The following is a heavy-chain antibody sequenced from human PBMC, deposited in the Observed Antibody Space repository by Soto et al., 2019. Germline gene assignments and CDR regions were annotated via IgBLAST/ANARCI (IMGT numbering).Heavy chain of an antibody. CDR3: AKGRRVVAAYSAWFDP. CDR2: ISYDGSNK. V-gene: IGHV3-30*18. CDR1: GFTFSSHG. Sequence: PGRSLRLSCAASGFTFSSHGMHWVRQAPGKGLEWVAVISYDGSNKYYADSVKGRFTISRDNSKNTLYLQMNSLRAEDTAVYYCAKGRRVVAAYSAWFDPWGQGTLVTVSS. D-gene: IGHD2-15*01. J-gene: IGHJ5*02.